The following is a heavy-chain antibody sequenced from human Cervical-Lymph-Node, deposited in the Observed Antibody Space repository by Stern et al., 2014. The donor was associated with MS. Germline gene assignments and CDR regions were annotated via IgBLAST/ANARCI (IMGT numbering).Heavy chain of an antibody. V-gene: IGHV3-74*01. J-gene: IGHJ4*02. D-gene: IGHD4-17*01. Sequence: EVQLEESGGGLVQPGGSLRLSCAASGFTFSSYWMHWVRQAPGKGLVWVSRINSDESSTNYADSVKGRFTISRDNAKNTLFLQMNSLRAEDTAVYYCARDPRDYGDYWGGDSWGQGTLVTVSS. CDR3: ARDPRDYGDYWGGDS. CDR2: INSDESST. CDR1: GFTFSSYW.